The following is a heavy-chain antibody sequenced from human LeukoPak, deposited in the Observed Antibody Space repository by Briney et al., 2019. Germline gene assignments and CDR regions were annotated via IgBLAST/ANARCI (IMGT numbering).Heavy chain of an antibody. J-gene: IGHJ4*02. CDR2: ISSNGGST. D-gene: IGHD6-13*01. CDR3: VKDLYKGDSASWYFFHY. V-gene: IGHV3-64D*06. CDR1: GFTFSSYA. Sequence: PGGSLRLSCSASGFTFSSYAMHWVRQAPGKGLEYVSAISSNGGSTYYADSVKGRFTISRDTSKNTLYLQMSSLRAEDTAMYYCVKDLYKGDSASWYFFHYWGQGTLVTVSS.